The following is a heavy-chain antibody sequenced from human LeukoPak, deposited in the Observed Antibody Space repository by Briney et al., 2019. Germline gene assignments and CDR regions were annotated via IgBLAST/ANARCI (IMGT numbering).Heavy chain of an antibody. Sequence: SQTLSLTCTVAGASISSGSYYWSWIRQPAGKGLEWIGRIYTSGSTNYNPSLRSRVTVSLDTSMNQFSLNLRSVTAADTAVYYCATTVAGVREHAYWGQGTLVTVSS. V-gene: IGHV4-61*02. CDR1: GASISSGSYY. CDR3: ATTVAGVREHAY. CDR2: IYTSGST. D-gene: IGHD6-19*01. J-gene: IGHJ4*02.